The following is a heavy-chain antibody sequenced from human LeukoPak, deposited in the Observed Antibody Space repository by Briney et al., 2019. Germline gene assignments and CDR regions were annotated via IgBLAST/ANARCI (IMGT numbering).Heavy chain of an antibody. J-gene: IGHJ4*02. CDR3: ARHGAYCTSTSCLNDFDC. CDR1: GDSINSHY. V-gene: IGHV4-59*08. CDR2: IDYSENP. Sequence: PSETLSLTCSVSGDSINSHYWSWIRQTPGKGLEWIVYIDYSENPNYNPSLKSRVTISVDTSKNQFSLTLNSVTAADTAVYYCARHGAYCTSTSCLNDFDCWGQGTLVTVSS. D-gene: IGHD2-2*01.